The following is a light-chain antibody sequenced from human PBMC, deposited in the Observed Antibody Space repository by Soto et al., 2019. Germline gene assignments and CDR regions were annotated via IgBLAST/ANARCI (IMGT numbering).Light chain of an antibody. CDR1: SSDIGGYNY. J-gene: IGLJ3*02. V-gene: IGLV2-8*01. CDR2: EVN. CDR3: SSSAGIYHYLV. Sequence: QSALTQPASVSGSPGQSITISCTGTSSDIGGYNYVSWYQQHPGKAPKLMIYEVNKRPSGVPDRFSGSESGYTASLTVSGLQTEDEAFYYCSSSAGIYHYLVFGGGTKLTVL.